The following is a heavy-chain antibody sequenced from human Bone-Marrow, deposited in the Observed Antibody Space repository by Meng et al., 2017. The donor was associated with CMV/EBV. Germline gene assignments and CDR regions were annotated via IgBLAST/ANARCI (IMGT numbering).Heavy chain of an antibody. CDR3: ARVLRIAARSGAFDY. Sequence: LRLSCTVPGGSISSGGYYWSWIRQHPGKGLEWIGYIYYSGSTYYNPSLKSRVTISVDTSKNQFSLKLSSVTAADTAVYYCARVLRIAARSGAFDYWGQGTLVTVSS. V-gene: IGHV4-31*03. J-gene: IGHJ4*02. D-gene: IGHD6-6*01. CDR2: IYYSGST. CDR1: GGSISSGGYY.